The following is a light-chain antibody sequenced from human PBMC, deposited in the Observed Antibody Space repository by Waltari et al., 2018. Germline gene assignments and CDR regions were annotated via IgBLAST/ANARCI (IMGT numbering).Light chain of an antibody. CDR2: DAT. Sequence: DIQMTHSPSSLSASVGDRVTITCQASQAISNHLNLYQHKPGKAPELLIFDATNLETGVPSRFRGSGSGTDFTLTIPSLQPEDFATYYCQQYDNLASFGGGTKVEIK. CDR3: QQYDNLAS. J-gene: IGKJ4*01. V-gene: IGKV1-33*01. CDR1: QAISNH.